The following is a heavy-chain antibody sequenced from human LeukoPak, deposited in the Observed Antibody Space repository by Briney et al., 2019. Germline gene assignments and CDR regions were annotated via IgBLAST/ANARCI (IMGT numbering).Heavy chain of an antibody. D-gene: IGHD7-27*01. Sequence: GASVKVSCKASGGTFSSYAISWVRQAPGQGLEWMGGIIPIFGTANYAQKFQGRVTITTDESTSTAYMELSSLRSEDTAVYYCARAGLLNWGPYYFDYWGQGTLVTVSS. CDR2: IIPIFGTA. CDR3: ARAGLLNWGPYYFDY. J-gene: IGHJ4*02. CDR1: GGTFSSYA. V-gene: IGHV1-69*05.